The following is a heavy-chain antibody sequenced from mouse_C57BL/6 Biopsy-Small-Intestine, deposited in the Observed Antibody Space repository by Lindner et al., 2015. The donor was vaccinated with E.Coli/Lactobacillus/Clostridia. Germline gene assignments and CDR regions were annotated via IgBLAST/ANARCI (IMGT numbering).Heavy chain of an antibody. CDR3: ARNYYGSSLYAMDY. D-gene: IGHD1-1*01. CDR1: GYTFTSYG. V-gene: IGHV1-81*01. J-gene: IGHJ4*01. Sequence: VQLQESGAELARPGASVKLSCKASGYTFTSYGISWVKQRPGKGLEWIGRIYPGDGDTNYNGKFKGKATLTVDKPSSTAYMQLSSLTSEDSAVYYCARNYYGSSLYAMDYWGQGTSVTVSS. CDR2: IYPGDGDT.